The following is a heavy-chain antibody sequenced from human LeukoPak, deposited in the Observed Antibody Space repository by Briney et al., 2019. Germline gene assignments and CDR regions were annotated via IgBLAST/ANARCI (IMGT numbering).Heavy chain of an antibody. Sequence: SETLSLTCTVSGGSITSSSYYWGWIRQPPGKGLEWIGSIYHSGSTYYNPSLKSRVTISVDTSKNQFSLKLSSVTAADTAVYYCARVVPAAIGYYQHWGQGTLVTV. D-gene: IGHD2-2*02. V-gene: IGHV4-39*01. J-gene: IGHJ1*01. CDR2: IYHSGST. CDR3: ARVVPAAIGYYQH. CDR1: GGSITSSSYY.